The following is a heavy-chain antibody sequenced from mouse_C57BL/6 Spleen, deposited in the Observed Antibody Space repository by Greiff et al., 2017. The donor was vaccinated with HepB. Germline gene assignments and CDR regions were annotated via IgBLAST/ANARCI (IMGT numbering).Heavy chain of an antibody. Sequence: QVQLKESGPGLVAPSQSLSITCTVSGFSLTSYAISWVRQPPGKGLEWLGVIWNGGGTNYNSALKSRLSISKDNSKSQVFLKMNSLQTDDTARYYCARNYYGSSHYYAMDYWGQGTSVTVSS. CDR3: ARNYYGSSHYYAMDY. J-gene: IGHJ4*01. D-gene: IGHD1-1*01. V-gene: IGHV2-9-1*01. CDR2: IWNGGGT. CDR1: GFSLTSYA.